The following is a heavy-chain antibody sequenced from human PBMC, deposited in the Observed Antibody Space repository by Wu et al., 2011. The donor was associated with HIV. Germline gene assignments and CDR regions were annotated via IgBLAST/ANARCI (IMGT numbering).Heavy chain of an antibody. CDR1: GYTFTGDY. CDR2: INPHSGGT. Sequence: QVHLVQVWGEVKKPGASVKVSCKASGYTFTGDYIHWLRQAPGQGLEWMGWINPHSGGTNFAQKFQGRVTMTRDTSITTAYMELSRLRSDDTAVYYCARDPYSSSFYYYYFMDVWGKGTTVTVSS. J-gene: IGHJ6*03. V-gene: IGHV1-2*02. D-gene: IGHD6-6*01. CDR3: ARDPYSSSFYYYYFMDV.